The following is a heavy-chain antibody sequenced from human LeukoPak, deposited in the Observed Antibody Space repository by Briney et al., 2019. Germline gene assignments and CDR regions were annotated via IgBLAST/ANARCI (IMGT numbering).Heavy chain of an antibody. CDR3: ARDGRSSGWYVIDY. CDR1: GGSISSSSYY. V-gene: IGHV4-39*07. D-gene: IGHD6-19*01. CDR2: IYYSGST. Sequence: SETLSLTCTVSGGSISSSSYYWGWIRQPPGKGLEWIGSIYYSGSTYYNPSLKSRVTISVDTSKDQFSLKLSSVTAADTAVYYCARDGRSSGWYVIDYWGQGTLVTVSS. J-gene: IGHJ4*02.